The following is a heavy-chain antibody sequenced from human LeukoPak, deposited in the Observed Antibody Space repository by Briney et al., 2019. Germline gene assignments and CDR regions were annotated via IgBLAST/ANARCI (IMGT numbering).Heavy chain of an antibody. J-gene: IGHJ4*02. Sequence: GGTLRLSCAASGFTFSTYGIHWVRQAPGKGLEWVAVISFDGSNKYYVDSVKGRFTISRDNSKNTLYLQMNSLRVEDTAVYYCARTQYYDRSPFDYWGQGTLVTVSS. CDR2: ISFDGSNK. CDR3: ARTQYYDRSPFDY. V-gene: IGHV3-30*03. CDR1: GFTFSTYG. D-gene: IGHD3-22*01.